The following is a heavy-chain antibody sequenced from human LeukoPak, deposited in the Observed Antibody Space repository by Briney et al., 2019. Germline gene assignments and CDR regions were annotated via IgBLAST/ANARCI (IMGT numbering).Heavy chain of an antibody. CDR1: GGSISSGGYY. CDR2: IYYSGST. J-gene: IGHJ3*02. Sequence: PSQTLSLTCTVSGGSISSGGYYWSWIRQHPGKGLEWIGYIYYSGSTYYNPSFKSRVTISVDTSKNQFSLKLSSVTAAGTAVYYCAREGDYGDSDAFDIWGQGTMVTVSS. V-gene: IGHV4-31*03. CDR3: AREGDYGDSDAFDI. D-gene: IGHD4-17*01.